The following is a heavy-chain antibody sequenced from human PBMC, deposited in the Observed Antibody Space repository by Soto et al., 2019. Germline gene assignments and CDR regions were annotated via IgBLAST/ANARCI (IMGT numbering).Heavy chain of an antibody. D-gene: IGHD2-15*01. J-gene: IGHJ4*02. CDR1: GVSFSTYY. V-gene: IGHV4-59*01. CDR3: ARDQGGPFDY. Sequence: PSETLSLTCTVSGVSFSTYYRSWIRQAPGKGLEWIGYIYYSGSSNYNPSLKSRVTMSVDTSKNQLSLKLSSVTAADTAVYYCARDQGGPFDYWGQGTLVTVSS. CDR2: IYYSGSS.